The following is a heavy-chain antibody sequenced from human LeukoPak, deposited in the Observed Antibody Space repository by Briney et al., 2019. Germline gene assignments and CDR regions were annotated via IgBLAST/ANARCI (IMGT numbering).Heavy chain of an antibody. CDR1: GFTFSSYA. CDR2: ISGSGGST. J-gene: IGHJ4*02. Sequence: GGSLRLSCAASGFTFSSYAMSWVRQAPGKGLEWVSAISGSGGSTYYADSVKGRFTISRHNSKNTLYLQMNSLRAEDTAVYYCAKPGAYYDILTGHFDYWGQGTLVTVSS. CDR3: AKPGAYYDILTGHFDY. V-gene: IGHV3-23*01. D-gene: IGHD3-9*01.